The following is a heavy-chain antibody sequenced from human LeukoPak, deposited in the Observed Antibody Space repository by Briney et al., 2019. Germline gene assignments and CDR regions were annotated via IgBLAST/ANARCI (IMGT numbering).Heavy chain of an antibody. CDR1: GFTFSSYA. CDR3: AKDKGRTMVRGSFDY. D-gene: IGHD3-10*01. CDR2: ISGSGGCT. J-gene: IGHJ4*02. Sequence: GGSLRLSCAASGFTFSSYAMSWVRQAPGKGLEWVSAISGSGGCTYYADSVKGRFTISRDNSKNTLYLQMNSLRAEDTAVYYCAKDKGRTMVRGSFDYWGQGTLVTVSS. V-gene: IGHV3-23*01.